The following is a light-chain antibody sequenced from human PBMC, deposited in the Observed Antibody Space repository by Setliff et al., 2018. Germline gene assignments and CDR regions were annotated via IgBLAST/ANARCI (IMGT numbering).Light chain of an antibody. J-gene: IGLJ1*01. CDR2: SNN. CDR1: TSNIGSNP. V-gene: IGLV1-44*01. CDR3: EAWDDSLNGYV. Sequence: QSVLTQPPSASGTPGQGITISCSGGTSNIGSNPVNWYQQLPGTAPKLLIYSNNQRPSGVPDRFSGSKSGTSASLAVSGLQSEDEADFYCEAWDDSLNGYVFGSGTKVTV.